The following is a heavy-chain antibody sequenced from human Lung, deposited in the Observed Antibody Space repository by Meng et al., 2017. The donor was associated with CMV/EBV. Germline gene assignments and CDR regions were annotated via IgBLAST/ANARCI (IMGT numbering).Heavy chain of an antibody. D-gene: IGHD2-15*01. CDR1: FSRDA. V-gene: IGHV1-69*04. CDR2: IIPRLAIT. Sequence: FSRDAISRERQAPGQGAEWIGIIIPRLAITKYAKKFQGRVTITADKTSSKASMELSSLRSDDTAAYYCGRYTDIVSVIAATRDCWFDPWGQGTLVTVSS. J-gene: IGHJ5*02. CDR3: GRYTDIVSVIAATRDCWFDP.